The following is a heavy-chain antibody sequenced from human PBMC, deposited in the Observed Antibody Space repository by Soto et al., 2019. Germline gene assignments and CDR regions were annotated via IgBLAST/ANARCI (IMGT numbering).Heavy chain of an antibody. J-gene: IGHJ6*02. CDR2: IIPIFGTA. CDR1: GGTFSSYA. D-gene: IGHD5-12*01. Sequence: QVQLVQSGAEVKKPGSSVKVSCKASGGTFSSYAISWVRQAPGQGLEWMGWIIPIFGTANYAQKFQGRVTITADESTSTAYMELSSLRSEDTAVYYCARDMGGYDATYYYGMDVWGQGTTVTVSS. V-gene: IGHV1-69*01. CDR3: ARDMGGYDATYYYGMDV.